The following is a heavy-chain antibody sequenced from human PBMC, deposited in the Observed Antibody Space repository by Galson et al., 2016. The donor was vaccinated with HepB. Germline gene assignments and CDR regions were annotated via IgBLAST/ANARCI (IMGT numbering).Heavy chain of an antibody. D-gene: IGHD1-1*01. CDR1: GFTFNSYW. J-gene: IGHJ4*02. Sequence: SLRLSCAASGFTFNSYWMAWVRQAPGKGLEWVANIKQDGSEKYYVDSVKGRFTISRDNAKNSLYLQMNSLRVEDTAVYYRACPTGGNWTDYWGQGTLVTVSS. V-gene: IGHV3-7*05. CDR2: IKQDGSEK. CDR3: ACPTGGNWTDY.